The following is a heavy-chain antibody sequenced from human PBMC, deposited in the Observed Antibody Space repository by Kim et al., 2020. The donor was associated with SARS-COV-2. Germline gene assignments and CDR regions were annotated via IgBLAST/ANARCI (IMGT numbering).Heavy chain of an antibody. CDR2: KT. D-gene: IGHD4-4*01. J-gene: IGHJ4*02. CDR3: ARDMNPTVYDY. V-gene: IGHV1-3*01. Sequence: KTKYSQTFPSRYPITRDTSANTAYMDLSSLTSEDTAIYYCARDMNPTVYDYWGQGTLVTVSS.